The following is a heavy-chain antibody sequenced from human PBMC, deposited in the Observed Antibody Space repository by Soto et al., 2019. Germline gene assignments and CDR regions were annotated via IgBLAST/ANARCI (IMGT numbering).Heavy chain of an antibody. V-gene: IGHV4-31*03. D-gene: IGHD6-19*01. Sequence: QVQLQESGPGLVKPSQTLSLTCTVSGGSISSGGYYWSWIRQHPGKGLEWIGYIYYSGSTYYNPSLKSRFTVSVGTSKNQFSLKLSSVTAADTAVYYCARAFRYGGGPVAGKGPEYYFDYWGQGTLVTVSS. CDR2: IYYSGST. CDR3: ARAFRYGGGPVAGKGPEYYFDY. CDR1: GGSISSGGYY. J-gene: IGHJ4*02.